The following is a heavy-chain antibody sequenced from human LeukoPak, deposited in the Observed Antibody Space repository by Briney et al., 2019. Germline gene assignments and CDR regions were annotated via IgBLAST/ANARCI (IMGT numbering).Heavy chain of an antibody. V-gene: IGHV1-69*06. CDR2: IIPVFGTT. Sequence: EASVKVSCKASGGTFSSYAVSWVRLTPGQGLEWLGGIIPVFGTTTYAQKFQAKVTMTADKSTNTAYLEISSLTSDDTAVYYCARVLGGSDRPPYSSSWYQHRGGFDYWGQGTLVTVSS. CDR3: ARVLGGSDRPPYSSSWYQHRGGFDY. D-gene: IGHD6-13*01. J-gene: IGHJ4*02. CDR1: GGTFSSYA.